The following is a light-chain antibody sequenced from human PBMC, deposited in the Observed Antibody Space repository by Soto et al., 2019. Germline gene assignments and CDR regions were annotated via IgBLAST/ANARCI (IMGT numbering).Light chain of an antibody. Sequence: EIVLTQSPGTLSLSPGERATLSCRASQSVSSSYLAWYQQKPGQAPRLLIYGSSSRATGIPDMFSGSGSGTDFTLTISRLEPEDFAVYYCQQNGSSPLTFGGGTKVEIK. J-gene: IGKJ4*01. CDR1: QSVSSSY. V-gene: IGKV3-20*01. CDR3: QQNGSSPLT. CDR2: GSS.